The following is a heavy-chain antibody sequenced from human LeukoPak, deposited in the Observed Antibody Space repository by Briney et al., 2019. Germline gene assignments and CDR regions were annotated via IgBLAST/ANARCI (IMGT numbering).Heavy chain of an antibody. CDR2: ISGGGDRT. CDR3: ARAQGYSSSWYPSLEY. CDR1: GFTSRNFA. V-gene: IGHV3-23*01. D-gene: IGHD6-13*01. J-gene: IGHJ4*02. Sequence: PGGSLRLSCAASGFTSRNFAMSWVRQAPGKGLEWVSGISGGGDRTYYADSVKGRFTISRDNSKNTLYLQMNSLRAEDTAVYYCARAQGYSSSWYPSLEYWGQGTLVTVSS.